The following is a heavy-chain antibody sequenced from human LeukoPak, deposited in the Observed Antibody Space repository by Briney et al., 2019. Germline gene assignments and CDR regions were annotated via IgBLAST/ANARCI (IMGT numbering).Heavy chain of an antibody. CDR2: IRYDGSSK. CDR1: AFPFSDYA. CDR3: AAIHTVLGHFY. V-gene: IGHV3-30*02. D-gene: IGHD3-16*01. J-gene: IGHJ4*02. Sequence: SGGSLRLSCAASAFPFSDYAMHWVRQAPGKGLEWVAYIRYDGSSKFYADSVEGRFIISRDNSKNTLYLQMNSLRPEDTAVYYCAAIHTVLGHFYWGQGTLVTVSS.